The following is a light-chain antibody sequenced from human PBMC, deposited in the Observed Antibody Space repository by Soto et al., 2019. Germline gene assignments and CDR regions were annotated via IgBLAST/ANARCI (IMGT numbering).Light chain of an antibody. Sequence: EIVLTQFPATLSLSPGERATLSCRVSQSVSTYVAWHQKKPGQAPRILIYDASRRATGIPARFSGSGSGTDFTLTISGLEAEDSAVYYCQMRGKWPPPFGGGTKVEVK. J-gene: IGKJ4*01. CDR2: DAS. V-gene: IGKV3-11*01. CDR3: QMRGKWPPP. CDR1: QSVSTY.